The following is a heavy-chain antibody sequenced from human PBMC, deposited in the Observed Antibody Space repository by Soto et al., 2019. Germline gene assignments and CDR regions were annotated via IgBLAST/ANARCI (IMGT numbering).Heavy chain of an antibody. CDR3: ARERSSYYYDSSGYYAYYYYGMDV. D-gene: IGHD3-22*01. Sequence: GALTLSCAAPGFTFSSYWMSWVRQAPGKGLEWVANIKQDGSEKYYVDSVKGRFTISRDNAKNSLYLQMNSLRAEDTAVYYCARERSSYYYDSSGYYAYYYYGMDVWGQGSTGTVS. CDR2: IKQDGSEK. J-gene: IGHJ6*02. CDR1: GFTFSSYW. V-gene: IGHV3-7*01.